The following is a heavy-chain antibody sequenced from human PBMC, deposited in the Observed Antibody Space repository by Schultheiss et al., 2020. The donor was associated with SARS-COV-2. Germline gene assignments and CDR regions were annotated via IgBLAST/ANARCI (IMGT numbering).Heavy chain of an antibody. J-gene: IGHJ4*02. CDR2: INHSGST. CDR3: ARHLLVKYHYYFDY. D-gene: IGHD2-2*01. V-gene: IGHV4-34*01. CDR1: GGSFSGYY. Sequence: SETLSLTCAVYGGSFSGYYWSWIRQPPGKGLEWIGEINHSGSTNYNPSLKSRVTISVDTSKNQFSLKLSSVTAADTAVYYCARHLLVKYHYYFDYWGQGTLVTVSS.